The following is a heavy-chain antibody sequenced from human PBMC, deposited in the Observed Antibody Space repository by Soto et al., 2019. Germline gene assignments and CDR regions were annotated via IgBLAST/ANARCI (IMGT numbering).Heavy chain of an antibody. Sequence: QITLKESGHTVVKPTQTLTLTCNVSGFSLTTSAVAVGWIRQPPGKALEWLTLIYWDDDKRYSPSLQSRFTISRDTSKNQVVLTMTNMDPVDTATYYCARLMVAMWWGDWGQGALVTVSS. V-gene: IGHV2-5*02. CDR1: GFSLTTSAVA. CDR3: ARLMVAMWWGD. D-gene: IGHD2-21*01. J-gene: IGHJ4*02. CDR2: IYWDDDK.